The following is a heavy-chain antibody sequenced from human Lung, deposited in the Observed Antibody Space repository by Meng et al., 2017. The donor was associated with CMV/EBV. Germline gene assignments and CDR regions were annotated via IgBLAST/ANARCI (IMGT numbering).Heavy chain of an antibody. V-gene: IGHV4-59*01. J-gene: IGHJ6*02. CDR1: GGSISSYY. CDR3: ARDGSLVSLDV. Sequence: SETLSLTCTVSGGSISSYYWSWIRQPPGKGLEWIGYIYYSGSTNYNPSLKSRVTISVDTSKNQFSLKLSAVTAADTAVYYCARDGSLVSLDVWGHGPTVTVSS. D-gene: IGHD1-26*01. CDR2: IYYSGST.